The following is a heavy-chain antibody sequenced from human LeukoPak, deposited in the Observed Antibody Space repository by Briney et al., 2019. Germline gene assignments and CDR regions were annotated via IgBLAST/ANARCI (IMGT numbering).Heavy chain of an antibody. D-gene: IGHD1-14*01. J-gene: IGHJ6*02. Sequence: ASVKVSCTASGYTFTSYGISWVRQAPGQGLEWMGWISAYNGNTNYAQKLQGRVTMTTDTSTSTAYMELSSLRSEDTAVYYCARGSEATAYYYYGMDVWGQGTTVTVSS. CDR2: ISAYNGNT. CDR3: ARGSEATAYYYYGMDV. CDR1: GYTFTSYG. V-gene: IGHV1-18*01.